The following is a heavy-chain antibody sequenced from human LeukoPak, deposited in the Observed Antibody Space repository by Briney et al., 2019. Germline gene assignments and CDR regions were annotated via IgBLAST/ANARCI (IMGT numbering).Heavy chain of an antibody. V-gene: IGHV1-2*02. CDR1: GYTFTGYY. J-gene: IGHJ4*02. CDR2: INPNSGGT. CDR3: ARNSETHYYFGY. D-gene: IGHD1-26*01. Sequence: EASVKVSCKASGYTFTGYYMHWVRQAPGQGLEWMGWINPNSGGTNYAQKFQGRVTMTRDTSSSTAYMELSRLRSDDAAVYYCARNSETHYYFGYWGQGTLVTVSS.